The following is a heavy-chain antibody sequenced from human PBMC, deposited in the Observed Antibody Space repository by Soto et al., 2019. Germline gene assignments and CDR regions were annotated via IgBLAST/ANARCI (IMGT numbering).Heavy chain of an antibody. J-gene: IGHJ4*02. V-gene: IGHV1-69*13. CDR1: GGTFSSYA. CDR2: IIPIFGTA. CDR3: ASREKMEWPPYYFDY. Sequence: GASVKVSCKASGGTFSSYAISWVRQAPGQGLEWMGGIIPIFGTANYAQKFRGRVTITADESTSTAYMELSSLRSEDTAVYYCASREKMEWPPYYFDYWGQGTLVTVSS. D-gene: IGHD3-3*01.